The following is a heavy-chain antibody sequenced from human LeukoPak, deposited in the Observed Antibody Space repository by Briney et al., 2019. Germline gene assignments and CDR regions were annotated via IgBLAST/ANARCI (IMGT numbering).Heavy chain of an antibody. V-gene: IGHV3-11*05. D-gene: IGHD5-12*01. Sequence: PGGPLRLSCAASGFTFSDYYMSWIRQTPGTGLEWVSYISSSSSHTDYADSVKGRFTISRDNAKNSLNLQMNSLRAEDTAVYYCARDSGYSGYSDYWGQGTLVTVSS. CDR1: GFTFSDYY. J-gene: IGHJ4*02. CDR3: ARDSGYSGYSDY. CDR2: ISSSSSHT.